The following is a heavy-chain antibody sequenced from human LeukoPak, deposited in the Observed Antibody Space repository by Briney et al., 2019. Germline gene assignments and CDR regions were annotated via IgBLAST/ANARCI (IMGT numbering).Heavy chain of an antibody. D-gene: IGHD3-10*01. J-gene: IGHJ5*02. Sequence: SETLSLTCTVSGGSISSYYWSWNRQPPGKGLEWIGYIYYSGSTNYNPSLKSRVTISVDTSKNQFSLKLSSVTAADTAVYYCARLDYYGSGGTWGQGTLVTVSS. CDR1: GGSISSYY. CDR3: ARLDYYGSGGT. CDR2: IYYSGST. V-gene: IGHV4-59*08.